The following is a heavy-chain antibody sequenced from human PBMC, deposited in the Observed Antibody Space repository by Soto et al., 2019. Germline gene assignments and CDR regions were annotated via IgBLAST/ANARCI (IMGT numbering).Heavy chain of an antibody. CDR1: GYTFTSYY. CDR2: INPSGGST. V-gene: IGHV1-46*01. Sequence: ASVKVSCKASGYTFTSYYMHWVRQAPGQGLEWMGIINPSGGSTSYAQKFQGRVTMTRDTSTSTVYMELSSLRSEDTAVCYCARVYCSGGSCHLEKYYYYYGMDVWGQGTTVTVSS. CDR3: ARVYCSGGSCHLEKYYYYYGMDV. D-gene: IGHD2-15*01. J-gene: IGHJ6*02.